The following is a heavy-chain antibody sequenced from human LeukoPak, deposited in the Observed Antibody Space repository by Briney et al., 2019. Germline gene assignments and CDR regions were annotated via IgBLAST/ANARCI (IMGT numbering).Heavy chain of an antibody. CDR2: IWYDGSNQ. V-gene: IGHV3-33*01. CDR3: ARDRWYDGSGYIAAFDY. D-gene: IGHD3-22*01. J-gene: IGHJ4*02. CDR1: GFTFSRFG. Sequence: GGSLRLSCDASGFTFSRFGMHWVRQAPGKGLEWVAVIWYDGSNQDYADSVKGRFTISRDNSKNTLYLQVSSLRAEDTAVYYCARDRWYDGSGYIAAFDYWGQGTLVTVS.